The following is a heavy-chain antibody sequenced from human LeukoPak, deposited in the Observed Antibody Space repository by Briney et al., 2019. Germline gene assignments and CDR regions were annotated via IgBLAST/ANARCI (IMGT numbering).Heavy chain of an antibody. CDR3: ARVHGGYPFDQ. CDR1: GFTFSSSS. D-gene: IGHD2-15*01. J-gene: IGHJ4*02. V-gene: IGHV3-21*06. CDR2: ISSSSSYI. Sequence: GGSLRLSCAASGFTFSSSSMNWARPAPGRGLGWVSSISSSSSYIYYADSVKGRFNISRDNVKNSLYLQMNGLRAEDTAVYYCARVHGGYPFDQWGQGTLVTVSS.